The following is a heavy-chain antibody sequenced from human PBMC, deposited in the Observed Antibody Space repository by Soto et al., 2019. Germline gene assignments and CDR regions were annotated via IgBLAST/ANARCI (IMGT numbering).Heavy chain of an antibody. J-gene: IGHJ4*02. Sequence: PGGSLRLSCVASGFTFSNYWIHWVRQAPGKGLVWVSRINGDGSSTNYADSVKDQFTISRDNAKNTVYLQMNSLRVEDTAVYYCARGARNYYYFDFWGQGTLVTVSS. CDR2: INGDGSST. CDR1: GFTFSNYW. D-gene: IGHD1-7*01. V-gene: IGHV3-74*01. CDR3: ARGARNYYYFDF.